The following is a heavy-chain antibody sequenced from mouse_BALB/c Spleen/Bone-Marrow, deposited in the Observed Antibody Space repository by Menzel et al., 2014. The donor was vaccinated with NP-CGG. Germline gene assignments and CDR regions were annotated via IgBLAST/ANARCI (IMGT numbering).Heavy chain of an antibody. V-gene: IGHV14-3*02. J-gene: IGHJ2*01. CDR1: GFNIKDTY. D-gene: IGHD2-14*01. Sequence: EVQVVEPGAELVKPGASVKLSCTASGFNIKDTYMHWVKQRPEQGLEWIGRIDPANGNAKYDPKFQGKATITADTSSNTAYLQLSSLTSEDTAVYYCARYRLGTYFDFWGQGTTLTVSS. CDR2: IDPANGNA. CDR3: ARYRLGTYFDF.